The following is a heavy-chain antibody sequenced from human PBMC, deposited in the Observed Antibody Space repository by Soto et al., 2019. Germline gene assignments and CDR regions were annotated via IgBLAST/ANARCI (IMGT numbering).Heavy chain of an antibody. CDR2: LKHDGSEK. CDR3: ARGRFFDWSYVGVFDH. CDR1: GFTFSYYW. Sequence: EVQLVESGGGLVQPGGSLRLSCAGSGFTFSYYWMSWVRQAPGKGLEWVANLKHDGSEKYYADSVKGRFTVSRHNAKNSVYLQMNSLRAEDTAVYYCARGRFFDWSYVGVFDHWGQGTLVTVSS. V-gene: IGHV3-7*01. J-gene: IGHJ4*02. D-gene: IGHD3-9*01.